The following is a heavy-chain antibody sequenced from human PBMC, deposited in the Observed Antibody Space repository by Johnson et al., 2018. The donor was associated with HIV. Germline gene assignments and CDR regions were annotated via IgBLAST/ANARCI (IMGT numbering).Heavy chain of an antibody. CDR2: IKSKTEGGTT. CDR3: TTAGSSGSAHAFDI. D-gene: IGHD3-22*01. J-gene: IGHJ3*02. Sequence: VQLVESGGGLVKPGGSLRLSCAASGFTFSNAWMSWVRQGPGQGLEWVGRIKSKTEGGTTDYAAPVKGRFTISRDDSKNTLFLQMNSLKIEDTATYYCTTAGSSGSAHAFDIWGQGTMVTVAS. V-gene: IGHV3-15*01. CDR1: GFTFSNAW.